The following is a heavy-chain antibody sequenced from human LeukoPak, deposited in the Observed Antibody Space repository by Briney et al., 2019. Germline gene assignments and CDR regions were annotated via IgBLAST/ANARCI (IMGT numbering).Heavy chain of an antibody. CDR1: GFTFSNYA. D-gene: IGHD6-19*01. Sequence: TGGSLRLSCAASGFTFSNYAMRWVRQAPGKGLEWVSGISGSGDSTYYADSVKGRFTISRDNSKNTLYLQMNSLRAEDTAVYYCARARGFSVGWAVDAFDIWGPGTVVTVSS. V-gene: IGHV3-23*01. CDR3: ARARGFSVGWAVDAFDI. CDR2: ISGSGDST. J-gene: IGHJ3*02.